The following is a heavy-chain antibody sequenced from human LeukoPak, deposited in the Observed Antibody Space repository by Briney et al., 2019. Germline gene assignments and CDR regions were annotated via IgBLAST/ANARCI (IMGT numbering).Heavy chain of an antibody. V-gene: IGHV3-23*01. D-gene: IGHD6-6*01. CDR2: ISGSGGST. CDR1: GFTFSSYA. J-gene: IGHJ4*02. CDR3: TRGYNSSPGGYFDC. Sequence: GRSLRLSCAASGFTFSSYAMSWVRQAPGKGLEWVSAISGSGGSTYYADSVKGRFTISRDNSKNTLYLQMNSLRAEDAAVYYCTRGYNSSPGGYFDCWGQGALVTVSS.